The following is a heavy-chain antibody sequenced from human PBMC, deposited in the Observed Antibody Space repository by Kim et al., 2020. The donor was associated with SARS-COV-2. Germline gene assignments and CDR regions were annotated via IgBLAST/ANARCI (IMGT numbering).Heavy chain of an antibody. J-gene: IGHJ1*01. V-gene: IGHV3-30*18. Sequence: GGSLRLSCAASGFTFSSYGMHWVRQAPGKGLEWVAVISYDGSNKYYADSVKGRFTISRDNSKNTLYLQMNSLRAEDTAVYYCAKSEWSIAAPRNFQHWGQGTLVTVSS. CDR2: ISYDGSNK. CDR1: GFTFSSYG. D-gene: IGHD6-6*01. CDR3: AKSEWSIAAPRNFQH.